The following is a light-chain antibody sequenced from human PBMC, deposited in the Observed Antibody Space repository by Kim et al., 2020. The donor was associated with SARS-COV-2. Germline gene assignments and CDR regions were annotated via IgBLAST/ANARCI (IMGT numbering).Light chain of an antibody. CDR3: QQSYSTRWT. J-gene: IGKJ1*01. Sequence: DIQMTQSPSSLSASVGDRVTITCRASQSISSYLNWYQQKPGKAPKLLIYAASSLQSGVPSRFCGSGSGTDFTLTISSLQPEDFATYYCQQSYSTRWTFGQGTKVDIK. CDR2: AAS. CDR1: QSISSY. V-gene: IGKV1-39*01.